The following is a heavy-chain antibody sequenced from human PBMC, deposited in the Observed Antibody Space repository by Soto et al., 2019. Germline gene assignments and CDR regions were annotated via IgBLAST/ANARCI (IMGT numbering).Heavy chain of an antibody. CDR1: GGSISSGDYY. V-gene: IGHV4-30-4*01. CDR3: ARGDYDYVWGSYRYPTFWYFDY. CDR2: RSYSGST. D-gene: IGHD3-16*02. J-gene: IGHJ4*02. Sequence: SETLSLTCTVSGGSISSGDYYLSWVRQHPGKGLEWIGYRSYSGSTYYNPSLKSRVTISVDTSKNQFSLKLSSVTAADTAVYYCARGDYDYVWGSYRYPTFWYFDYWGQGTLVTVSS.